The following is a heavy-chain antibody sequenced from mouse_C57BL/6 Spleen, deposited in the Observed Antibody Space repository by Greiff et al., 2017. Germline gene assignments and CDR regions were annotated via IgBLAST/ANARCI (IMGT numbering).Heavy chain of an antibody. CDR3: ARKNIRVAYPHRYFDV. V-gene: IGHV1-53*01. CDR1: GYTFTSYW. J-gene: IGHJ1*03. CDR2: INPSNGGT. D-gene: IGHD6-5*01. Sequence: QVQLQQPGTELVKPGASVKLSCKASGYTFTSYWMHWVKQRPGQGLEWIGNINPSNGGTNYNEKFKSKATLTVDKSSSTAYMQLSSLTSEDSAVYYCARKNIRVAYPHRYFDVWGTGTTVTVSS.